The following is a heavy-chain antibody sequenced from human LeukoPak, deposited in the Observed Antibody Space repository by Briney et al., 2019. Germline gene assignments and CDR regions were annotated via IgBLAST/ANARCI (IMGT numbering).Heavy chain of an antibody. CDR1: GFTFSSYS. Sequence: GGSLRLSCAASGFTFSSYSMHWVRQAPGKGLLWVSRINTDGRSVTYEELVKGRLKISREYEKNTLYMQMHSLRVEDTDVYYCLRSTLELAGALDYWREGTMVAV. V-gene: IGHV3-74*03. CDR3: LRSTLELAGALDY. D-gene: IGHD4/OR15-4a*01. J-gene: IGHJ4*02. CDR2: INTDGRSV.